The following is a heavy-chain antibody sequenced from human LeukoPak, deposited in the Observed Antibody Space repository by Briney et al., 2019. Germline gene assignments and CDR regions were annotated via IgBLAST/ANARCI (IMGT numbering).Heavy chain of an antibody. CDR3: ARDSYGRAFDY. J-gene: IGHJ4*02. CDR2: ISSSSTI. D-gene: IGHD5-18*01. Sequence: PGGSLSLSCAASGFTFSSYSMNWVRQAPGKGLEWVSYISSSSTIYYADSVKGRFTISRDNAKNSLYLQMNSLRAEDTAVYYCARDSYGRAFDYWGQGTLVTVSS. CDR1: GFTFSSYS. V-gene: IGHV3-48*04.